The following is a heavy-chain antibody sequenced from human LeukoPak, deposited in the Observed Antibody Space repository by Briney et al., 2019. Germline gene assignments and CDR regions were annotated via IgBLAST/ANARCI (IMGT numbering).Heavy chain of an antibody. CDR3: TSNSSSWRGYFDY. D-gene: IGHD6-13*01. CDR2: ISSSGSTI. CDR1: GESFRAYY. Sequence: LSLTCAVYGESFRAYYWTWLRQPPGKGLEWVSYISSSGSTIYYADSVKGRFTISRDNAKNSLYLQMNGLRAEDTAVYYCTSNSSSWRGYFDYWGQGTLVTVSS. J-gene: IGHJ4*02. V-gene: IGHV3-48*03.